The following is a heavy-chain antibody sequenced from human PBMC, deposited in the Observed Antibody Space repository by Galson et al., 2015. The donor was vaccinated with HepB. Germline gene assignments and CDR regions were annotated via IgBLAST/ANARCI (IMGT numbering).Heavy chain of an antibody. CDR2: ISSSSSYI. CDR1: GFTFSNYN. CDR3: ARDPPLGTPFDY. D-gene: IGHD7-27*01. J-gene: IGHJ4*02. Sequence: SLRLSCAASGFTFSNYNMHWVRQAPGKGLEWVTFISSSSSYIYYADSMKGRFTVSRDNTKNSLYLQMNSLRAEDTAVYYCARDPPLGTPFDYWGQGTLVTVSS. V-gene: IGHV3-21*01.